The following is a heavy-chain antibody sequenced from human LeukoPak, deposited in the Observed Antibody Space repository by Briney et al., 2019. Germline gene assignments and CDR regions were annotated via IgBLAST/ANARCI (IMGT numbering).Heavy chain of an antibody. CDR2: ISYGGSNE. CDR1: GFTFSNYG. D-gene: IGHD3-10*01. J-gene: IGHJ4*02. CDR3: ASRGGFSYFDY. V-gene: IGHV3-30*03. Sequence: GGSLRLSCAASGFTFSNYGMHWVRQVPGKGLEWVALISYGGSNEYYARSVKGRFTISRDNSKNTLYLQMDSLRAEDTAVYYCASRGGFSYFDYWGQGTLVTVSS.